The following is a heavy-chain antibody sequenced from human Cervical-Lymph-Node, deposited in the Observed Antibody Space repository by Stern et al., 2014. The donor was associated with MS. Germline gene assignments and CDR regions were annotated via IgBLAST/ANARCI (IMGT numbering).Heavy chain of an antibody. CDR1: GGSITNGSDY. CDR2: IQTSGSL. D-gene: IGHD3-10*01. Sequence: QVQLQESGPGLVKPSQTLSLTCTVSGGSITNGSDYWSWIRQPAGKGLDWIGRIQTSGSLNYNPSLKGRVTISLDKSQNQFYLILTFLPAADTAVYFCARERIMVRGVIPYYYSMDVWGRGTTVTVSS. CDR3: ARERIMVRGVIPYYYSMDV. J-gene: IGHJ6*02. V-gene: IGHV4-61*02.